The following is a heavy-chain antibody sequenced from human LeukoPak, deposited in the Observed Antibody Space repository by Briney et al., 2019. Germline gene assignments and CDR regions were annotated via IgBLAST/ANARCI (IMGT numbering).Heavy chain of an antibody. J-gene: IGHJ5*02. D-gene: IGHD6-6*01. Sequence: ASVKVSCKASGGTFSSYAISWVRQAPGQGLEWMGGIIPIFGTANYAQKFQGRVTITADKSTSTAYMELSSLRSEDTAVYYCAWQLVRGDWFDPWGQGTLVTVSS. CDR2: IIPIFGTA. CDR1: GGTFSSYA. CDR3: AWQLVRGDWFDP. V-gene: IGHV1-69*06.